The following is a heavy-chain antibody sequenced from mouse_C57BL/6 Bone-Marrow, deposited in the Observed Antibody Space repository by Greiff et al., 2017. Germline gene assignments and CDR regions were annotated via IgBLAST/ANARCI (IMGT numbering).Heavy chain of an antibody. J-gene: IGHJ3*01. V-gene: IGHV1-81*01. CDR2: IYPRSGHT. CDR1: GYTFTSYG. Sequence: QVQLKQSGAELARPGASVKLSCKASGYTFTSYGISWVKQRTGQGLEWIGEIYPRSGHTYYNEKFKGKATLTADKSSSTAYMELRSLTSEDSAVYFCASPLYGSSPAWFAYWGQGTLVTVSA. D-gene: IGHD1-1*01. CDR3: ASPLYGSSPAWFAY.